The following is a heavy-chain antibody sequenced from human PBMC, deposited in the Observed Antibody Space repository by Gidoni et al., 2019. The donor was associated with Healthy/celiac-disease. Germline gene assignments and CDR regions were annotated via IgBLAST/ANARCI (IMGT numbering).Heavy chain of an antibody. D-gene: IGHD2-2*01. CDR1: GGSISSGDYS. V-gene: IGHV4-30-4*01. J-gene: IGHJ5*02. CDR3: ARDGGYCSSTSCPENWFDP. Sequence: QVQLQELGPGLVKPSQTLSLTCTVSGGSISSGDYSWSWIRQPPGKGLEWIGYIYYSGSTYYNPSLKSRVTISVDTSKNQFSLKLSSVTAADTAVYYCARDGGYCSSTSCPENWFDPWGQGTLVTVSS. CDR2: IYYSGST.